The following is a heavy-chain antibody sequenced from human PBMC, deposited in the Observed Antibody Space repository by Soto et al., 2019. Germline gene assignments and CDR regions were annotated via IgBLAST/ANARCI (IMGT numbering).Heavy chain of an antibody. Sequence: GGSLRLSCAASGFTSSSYAMHWVRQAPGKGLEWVAVISYDGSNKYYADSVKGRFTISRDNSKNTLYLQMNSLRAEDTAVYYCARALRIGQQLPQYFDYWGQGTLVTVSS. CDR1: GFTSSSYA. D-gene: IGHD6-13*01. J-gene: IGHJ4*02. CDR2: ISYDGSNK. V-gene: IGHV3-30-3*01. CDR3: ARALRIGQQLPQYFDY.